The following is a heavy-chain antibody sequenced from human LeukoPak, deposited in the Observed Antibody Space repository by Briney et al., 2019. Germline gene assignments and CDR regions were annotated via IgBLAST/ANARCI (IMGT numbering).Heavy chain of an antibody. Sequence: GESLKISCKGSGYIFSNYWIAWVRPMPGKGLEWMGIIYPGDSDTRYSPSFQGQVTISADKSISTAYLQWSSLRASDTAMYYCARRRYHDSSGYYPFDYWGQGTLVTVSS. CDR3: ARRRYHDSSGYYPFDY. D-gene: IGHD3-22*01. CDR1: GYIFSNYW. V-gene: IGHV5-51*01. CDR2: IYPGDSDT. J-gene: IGHJ4*02.